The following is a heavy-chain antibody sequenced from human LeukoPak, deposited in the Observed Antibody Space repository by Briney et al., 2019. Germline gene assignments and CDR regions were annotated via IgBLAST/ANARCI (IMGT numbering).Heavy chain of an antibody. CDR2: IYSGGDT. Sequence: GGSLRLSCAASGFTVSSNYMSWVRQAPGKGLEWVSVIYSGGDTYYADSAKGRFTISRDNSKNTLYLQMSSLRAEDTAVYYCARDRRDGYTYYFDYWGQGTLVTVSS. V-gene: IGHV3-53*01. CDR1: GFTVSSNY. CDR3: ARDRRDGYTYYFDY. J-gene: IGHJ4*02. D-gene: IGHD5-24*01.